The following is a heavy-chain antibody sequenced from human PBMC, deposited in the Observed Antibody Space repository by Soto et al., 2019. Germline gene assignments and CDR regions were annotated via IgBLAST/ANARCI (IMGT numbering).Heavy chain of an antibody. CDR1: GYTFTSYA. CDR3: ARDHNLAETYYYYYYGMDV. Sequence: ASVKVSCKASGYTFTSYAMHWVLQAPGQRLEWMGWINAGNGNTKYSQKFQGRVTITRDTSASTAYMELSSLRSEDTAVYYCARDHNLAETYYYYYYGMDVWGQGTTVTVSS. D-gene: IGHD1-1*01. CDR2: INAGNGNT. J-gene: IGHJ6*02. V-gene: IGHV1-3*01.